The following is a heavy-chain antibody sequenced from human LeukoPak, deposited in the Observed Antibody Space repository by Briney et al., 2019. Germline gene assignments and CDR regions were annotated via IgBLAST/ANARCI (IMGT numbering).Heavy chain of an antibody. CDR1: AFNFSSHV. V-gene: IGHV3-30-3*01. CDR2: ISYAGSNK. D-gene: IGHD6-13*01. CDR3: ATYQYSSSWTNFDY. J-gene: IGHJ4*02. Sequence: PGGSLRLSCAASAFNFSSHVMHWVRQAPGKGLEGVAAISYAGSNKYYGDSVKGRFTISRDNSKNTLYVQMNSLRTEDTAVYYCATYQYSSSWTNFDYWGQGTLVTVSS.